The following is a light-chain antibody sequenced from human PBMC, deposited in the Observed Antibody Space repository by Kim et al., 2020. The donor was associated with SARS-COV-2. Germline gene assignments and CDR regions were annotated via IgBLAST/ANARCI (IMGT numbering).Light chain of an antibody. CDR2: DVS. J-gene: IGLJ2*01. V-gene: IGLV2-11*01. CDR3: CSYAGSLVV. Sequence: QSALTQPRSVSGSPGQSVTISCTGTSSDVGGYNYVSWYQQHPGKAPKLMTYDVSKRPSGVSDRFSGSKSGNTASLTISGLQAEDEADYYCCSYAGSLVVFGVGTKLTVL. CDR1: SSDVGGYNY.